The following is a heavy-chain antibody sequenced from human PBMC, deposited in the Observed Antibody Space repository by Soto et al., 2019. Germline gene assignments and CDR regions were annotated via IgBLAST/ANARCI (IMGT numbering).Heavy chain of an antibody. CDR2: SHYSGSA. CDR1: GGSISGSTYH. CDR3: ARTANWLDP. V-gene: IGHV4-39*01. Sequence: QLQLQESGPGLVKASETLSLTCTVSGGSISGSTYHWGWIRQPPGKGLEWVGNSHYSGSAYYNPSLKSRVTISVDTSKNQVSLKLSSVTAADTAVYYCARTANWLDPWGQGTLVTVSS. J-gene: IGHJ5*02.